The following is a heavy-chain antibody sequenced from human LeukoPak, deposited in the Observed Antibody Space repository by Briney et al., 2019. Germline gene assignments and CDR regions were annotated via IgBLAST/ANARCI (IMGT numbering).Heavy chain of an antibody. J-gene: IGHJ6*03. CDR1: GFTFSDYT. D-gene: IGHD7-27*01. Sequence: GGSLRLSCAASGFTFSDYTMSWVRQAPGKGLEWVSAISGSGGSTYYADSVKGRFTISRDNSKNTLYLQMNSLRAEDTAVYYCAKDSGDLYYYYYYMDVWGKGTTVTVSS. CDR2: ISGSGGST. V-gene: IGHV3-23*01. CDR3: AKDSGDLYYYYYYMDV.